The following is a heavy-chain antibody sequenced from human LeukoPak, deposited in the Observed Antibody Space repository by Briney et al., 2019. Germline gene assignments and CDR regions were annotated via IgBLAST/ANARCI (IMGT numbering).Heavy chain of an antibody. CDR3: ARASGSYSPC. D-gene: IGHD1-26*01. Sequence: GASVKVSCKASGYTFTSYGISWVRQAPGQGLEWMGWISAYNGNTNYAQKFQGRVTMTRNTSISTAYMELSSLRSEDTAVYYCARASGSYSPCWGQGTLVTVSS. J-gene: IGHJ4*02. CDR2: ISAYNGNT. CDR1: GYTFTSYG. V-gene: IGHV1-18*01.